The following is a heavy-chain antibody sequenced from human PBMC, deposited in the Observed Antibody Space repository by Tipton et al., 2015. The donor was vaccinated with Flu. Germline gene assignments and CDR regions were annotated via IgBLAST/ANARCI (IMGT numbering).Heavy chain of an antibody. CDR3: ARMEWTVTTPRYFDL. Sequence: TLSLTCTVSGGSVSSSTSYWSWIRQPAGKGLQWIGRIYTSGSTNYNPSLKSRVTISMDTSKNQFSLKLSSMTAADTAVYYCARMEWTVTTPRYFDLWGRGTLVTVSS. CDR1: GGSVSSSTSY. CDR2: IYTSGST. D-gene: IGHD4-17*01. V-gene: IGHV4-61*02. J-gene: IGHJ2*01.